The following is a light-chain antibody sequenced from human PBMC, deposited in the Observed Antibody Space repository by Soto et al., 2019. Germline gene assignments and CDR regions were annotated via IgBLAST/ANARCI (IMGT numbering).Light chain of an antibody. V-gene: IGKV4-1*01. CDR2: WAS. CDR1: QSVLYSSNNKNY. Sequence: DIVMTQSPDSLAVSLGERATINCKSSQSVLYSSNNKNYLAWYQQKPGQPPKLLIYWASTRDSAVPDRFSGSGSGTDFTITTSSLQAEDVAVYYCQQYYSTPRTFGQGTKVDIK. J-gene: IGKJ1*01. CDR3: QQYYSTPRT.